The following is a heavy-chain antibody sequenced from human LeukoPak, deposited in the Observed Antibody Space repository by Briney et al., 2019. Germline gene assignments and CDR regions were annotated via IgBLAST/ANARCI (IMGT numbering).Heavy chain of an antibody. V-gene: IGHV4-34*01. CDR2: INHSGST. D-gene: IGHD2-21*01. CDR1: GGSFSGYY. CDR3: ARGPLPKGHFVVVIAQGGAFDI. Sequence: SETLSLTCAVYGGSFSGYYWSWIRQPPGKGLEWIGEINHSGSTNYNPSLKSRVTISVDTSKNQFSLKLSSVTAADTVVYYCARGPLPKGHFVVVIAQGGAFDIGAKGTMVTV. J-gene: IGHJ3*02.